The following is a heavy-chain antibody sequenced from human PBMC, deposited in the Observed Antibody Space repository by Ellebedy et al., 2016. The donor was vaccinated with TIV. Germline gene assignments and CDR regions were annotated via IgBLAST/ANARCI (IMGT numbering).Heavy chain of an antibody. CDR3: ARGRYSVYDWAPPYYNMHV. Sequence: AASVKVSCKASGYTFTSYDINWVRQATGQGLEWMGWMNPNSGSTGYAQTFQGRVTMTRNTSMSTAYMELSSLRSEDTAVYYCARGRYSVYDWAPPYYNMHVWGQGTTVNVSS. CDR1: GYTFTSYD. J-gene: IGHJ6*02. V-gene: IGHV1-8*01. D-gene: IGHD5/OR15-5a*01. CDR2: MNPNSGST.